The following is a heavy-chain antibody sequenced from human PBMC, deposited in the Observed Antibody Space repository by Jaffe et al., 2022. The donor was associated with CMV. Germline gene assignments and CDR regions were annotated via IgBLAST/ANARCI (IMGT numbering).Heavy chain of an antibody. Sequence: EVHLVESGGGLVKPGGSLRLSCAASGFTFSSYSVAWVRQAPGKGLEWVSSISGSSASIYYADSVKGRFTISRDNAKNLLFLQLKSLRAEDTAVYYCARDGLFVTSIYYYMDVWGKGTTVTVSS. CDR3: ARDGLFVTSIYYYMDV. CDR2: ISGSSASI. CDR1: GFTFSSYS. J-gene: IGHJ6*03. V-gene: IGHV3-21*06. D-gene: IGHD3-9*01.